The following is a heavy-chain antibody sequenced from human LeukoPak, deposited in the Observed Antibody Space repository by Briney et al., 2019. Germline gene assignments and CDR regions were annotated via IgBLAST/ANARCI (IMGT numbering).Heavy chain of an antibody. CDR3: ATTDYGDFNYFDY. J-gene: IGHJ4*02. Sequence: ASVKVSCKASGYTFTSYGISWVRQAPGQRLEWMGWINAGNGNTKYSQKFQGRVTITRDTSASTAYMELSSLRSEDTAVYYCATTDYGDFNYFDYWGQGTLVTVSS. V-gene: IGHV1-3*01. CDR2: INAGNGNT. CDR1: GYTFTSYG. D-gene: IGHD4-17*01.